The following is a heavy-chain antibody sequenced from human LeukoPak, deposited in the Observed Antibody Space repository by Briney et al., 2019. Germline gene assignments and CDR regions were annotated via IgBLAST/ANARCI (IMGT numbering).Heavy chain of an antibody. CDR1: DYTFTSYG. Sequence: ASVTVSCKASDYTFTSYGISWVRQAPGQGLEWMGWISAYNGNTNYAQKLQGRVTITTDTSTSTAYMELRSLRSDDTAVYYCARGPYDFWSGYYIPPSYYGMDVWGQGTTVTVSS. D-gene: IGHD3-3*01. CDR2: ISAYNGNT. J-gene: IGHJ6*02. CDR3: ARGPYDFWSGYYIPPSYYGMDV. V-gene: IGHV1-18*01.